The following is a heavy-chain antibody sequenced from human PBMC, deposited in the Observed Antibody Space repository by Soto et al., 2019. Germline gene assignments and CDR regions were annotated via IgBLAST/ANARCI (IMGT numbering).Heavy chain of an antibody. CDR3: ARGSGRGNGWGTYFYYGMDV. J-gene: IGHJ6*02. V-gene: IGHV4-31*03. CDR2: IYSTGST. CDR1: GDSVNTGGYL. Sequence: QVQLQESGPGLVKPSQTLSLTCTVSGDSVNTGGYLWTWIRQHPGKGLEYIGYIYSTGSTYYNPSLKSRLTFSLDTSKNQFSLKVTSVTAADTAAYYCARGSGRGNGWGTYFYYGMDVWGQGTTVTVSS. D-gene: IGHD6-19*01.